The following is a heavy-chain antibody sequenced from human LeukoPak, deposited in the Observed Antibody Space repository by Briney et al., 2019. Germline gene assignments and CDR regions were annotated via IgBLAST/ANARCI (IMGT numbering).Heavy chain of an antibody. V-gene: IGHV3-23*01. Sequence: GGSLRLSWAVSGSTLTEHAWSWVRQAPGEGLEWVSGIIDVGGTYYADSVKGRFTISRDSSKNTLYLQMNSLRAEDTATYYCAKDYCRGGNCPLPFFDSWGRGTLVTVSS. CDR2: IIDVGGT. CDR1: GSTLTEHA. D-gene: IGHD2-15*01. J-gene: IGHJ4*02. CDR3: AKDYCRGGNCPLPFFDS.